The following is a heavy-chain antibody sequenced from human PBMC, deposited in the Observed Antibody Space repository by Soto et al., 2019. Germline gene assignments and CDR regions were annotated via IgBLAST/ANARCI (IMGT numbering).Heavy chain of an antibody. D-gene: IGHD3-10*01. Sequence: EVQLVESGGASVKPGGSLRLSCAGSGFTFSNAWMNWVRQAPGKGLEWVARIKSKVDGETIDYTAPVKGRFTISRDDSKHTVFLQMNSLKTEDTAVYYCATGGYYLDYWGQGTLVTVS. CDR2: IKSKVDGETI. CDR1: GFTFSNAW. CDR3: ATGGYYLDY. J-gene: IGHJ4*02. V-gene: IGHV3-15*07.